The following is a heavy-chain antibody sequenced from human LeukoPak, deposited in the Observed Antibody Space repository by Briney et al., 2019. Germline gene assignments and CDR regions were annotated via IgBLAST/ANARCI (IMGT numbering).Heavy chain of an antibody. J-gene: IGHJ6*03. CDR2: IIPIFGSA. Sequence: SVKVSCKASGDTFSSYAISWVRQAPGQGLEWMGGIIPIFGSANYAQNFQGRVTITADESTSTAYMELSSLRSEDTAVYYCARVGSGSYSYYYYYMDVWGKGTTVTISS. V-gene: IGHV1-69*13. CDR3: ARVGSGSYSYYYYYMDV. CDR1: GDTFSSYA. D-gene: IGHD3-10*01.